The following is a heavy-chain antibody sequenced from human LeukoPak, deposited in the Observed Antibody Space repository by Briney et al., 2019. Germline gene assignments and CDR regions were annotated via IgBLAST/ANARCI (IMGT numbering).Heavy chain of an antibody. V-gene: IGHV3-9*01. CDR3: AKDGAYYGSGSNYFDY. J-gene: IGHJ4*02. D-gene: IGHD3-10*01. CDR1: GFTFDDYA. Sequence: GGSLRLSCAASGFTFDDYAMHWVRQAPGKGLEWVSGISWNSGSIGYADSVKGRFTISRDNAKNSLYLQMNSLRAEDTALYYCAKDGAYYGSGSNYFDYWGQGTLVTVSS. CDR2: ISWNSGSI.